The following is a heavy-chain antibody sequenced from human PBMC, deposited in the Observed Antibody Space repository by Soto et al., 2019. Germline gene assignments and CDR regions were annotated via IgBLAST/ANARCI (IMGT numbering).Heavy chain of an antibody. CDR2: IWYDGSNK. Sequence: QVQLVESGGGVVQPGRSLRLSCAASGFTFSSYGMHWVRQAPGKGLEWVAVIWYDGSNKYYGDSVKGRFTISRGNSKNTLYLQMNGLRVEDTAVYYCARAPPDYYGSGSYEYRPFDWGQGTLVTVSS. V-gene: IGHV3-33*01. CDR3: ARAPPDYYGSGSYEYRPFD. J-gene: IGHJ4*02. D-gene: IGHD3-10*01. CDR1: GFTFSSYG.